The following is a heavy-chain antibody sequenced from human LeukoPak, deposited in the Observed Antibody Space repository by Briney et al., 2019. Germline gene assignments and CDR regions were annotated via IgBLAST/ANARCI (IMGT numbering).Heavy chain of an antibody. J-gene: IGHJ6*03. V-gene: IGHV4-59*08. D-gene: IGHD3-16*02. CDR1: GGSIGTYY. CDR2: IYVTGN. Sequence: SETLSLTCTVSGGSIGTYYWSWVRRSPGKGLEWLGYIYVTGNRYNPYLQSRVTISVVTSRNQFFLKMSSVTAADTAVYYCARHIGGGIEDMDVWGKGTKVTVSS. CDR3: ARHIGGGIEDMDV.